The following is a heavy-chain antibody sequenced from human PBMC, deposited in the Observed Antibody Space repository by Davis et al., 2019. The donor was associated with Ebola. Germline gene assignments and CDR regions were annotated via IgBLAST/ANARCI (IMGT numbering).Heavy chain of an antibody. V-gene: IGHV4-4*02. CDR3: ARDWAYGDYNWYFDL. CDR2: IYHSGST. D-gene: IGHD4-17*01. CDR1: GGSISSSNW. J-gene: IGHJ2*01. Sequence: GSLRLSCAVSGGSISSSNWWSWVRQPPGKGLEWIGEIYHSGSTNYNPSLKSRVTISVDKSKNQFSLKLSSVTAADTAVYYCARDWAYGDYNWYFDLWGRGTLVTVSS.